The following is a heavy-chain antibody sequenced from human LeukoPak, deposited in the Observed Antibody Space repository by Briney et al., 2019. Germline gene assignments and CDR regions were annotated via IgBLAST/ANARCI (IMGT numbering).Heavy chain of an antibody. Sequence: GGSLKLSCAASGFTFSGSAMHWVRQASGKGLEWVGRIRSKANSYATAYAASVKGRFTISRDDSKNTAYLQMNSLKTEDTAVYYCTSWRIVGATSEAQRSFDYWGQGTLVTVSS. CDR2: IRSKANSYAT. J-gene: IGHJ4*02. D-gene: IGHD1-26*01. CDR1: GFTFSGSA. CDR3: TSWRIVGATSEAQRSFDY. V-gene: IGHV3-73*01.